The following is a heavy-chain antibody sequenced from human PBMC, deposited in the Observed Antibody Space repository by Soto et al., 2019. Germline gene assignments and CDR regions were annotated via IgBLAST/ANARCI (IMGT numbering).Heavy chain of an antibody. CDR2: IGGGNTDR. CDR1: RFIFSDYA. J-gene: IGHJ5*01. D-gene: IGHD1-26*01. V-gene: IGHV3-23*01. Sequence: DVQLLESGGGLVQPGVSLTLSCAASRFIFSDYAMNWVRQAPGKGLEWVSGIGGGNTDRYYADSVKGRFIISRDNSKNTMYLQMNSLRDDDTAVYYCAKDAVSYKGKWDWFDSWGQGTLVTVSS. CDR3: AKDAVSYKGKWDWFDS.